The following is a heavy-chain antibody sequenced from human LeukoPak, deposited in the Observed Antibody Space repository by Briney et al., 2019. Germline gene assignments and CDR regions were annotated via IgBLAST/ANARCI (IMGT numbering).Heavy chain of an antibody. CDR2: ISGYNGNT. D-gene: IGHD3-22*01. V-gene: IGHV1-18*01. CDR3: ARDRPYYYDSSAYYPDF. CDR1: GYSFTSYG. Sequence: GASVKVSCKASGYSFTSYGISWVRQARGQGLEWMGWISGYNGNTNYAQRLQGRVTMTTDTSTSTAYMELRSLSSDDTAVYYCARDRPYYYDSSAYYPDFWGQGTLVTVSS. J-gene: IGHJ4*02.